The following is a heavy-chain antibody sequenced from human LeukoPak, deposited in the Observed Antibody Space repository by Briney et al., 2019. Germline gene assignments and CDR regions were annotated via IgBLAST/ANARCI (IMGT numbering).Heavy chain of an antibody. D-gene: IGHD1-26*01. CDR3: ARVVGLNAWEPQY. J-gene: IGHJ4*02. V-gene: IGHV1-18*01. Sequence: ASVKVSCKASGCTFNIFGVSWVRQAPGQGLEWLGWFGADDGNANSAQKFQDRVTMTTDTSTNTAYMELRSLRSDDTGMYYCARVVGLNAWEPQYWGQGTLVTVSS. CDR2: FGADDGNA. CDR1: GCTFNIFG.